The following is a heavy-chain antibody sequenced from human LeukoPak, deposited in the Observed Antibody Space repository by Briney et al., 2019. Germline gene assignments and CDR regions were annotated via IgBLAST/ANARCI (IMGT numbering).Heavy chain of an antibody. D-gene: IGHD3-10*01. CDR1: GASISSYY. CDR2: VYTSGST. Sequence: PSETLSLTCTVSGASISSYYWSWIRQPAGKGPEWIGRVYTSGSTNYNPSLKSRVTISVDTSKNQFSLKLSSVTAADTAVYYCARRPVRGVISRHECLRFDPWGQGTLVTVSS. J-gene: IGHJ5*02. V-gene: IGHV4-4*07. CDR3: ARRPVRGVISRHECLRFDP.